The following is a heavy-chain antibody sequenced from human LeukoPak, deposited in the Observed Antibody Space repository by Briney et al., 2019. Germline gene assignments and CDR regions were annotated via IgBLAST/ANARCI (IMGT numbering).Heavy chain of an antibody. V-gene: IGHV1-2*02. J-gene: IGHJ4*02. CDR3: ARAQITVVDDY. CDR1: GYTLTELS. CDR2: INPNSGTT. Sequence: ASVKVSCMLSGYTLTELSMLWVRQAPGQGLEWMGWINPNSGTTNYAQRFQGRVTMTRDTSISTAYMELSGLTSDDPAVYYCARAQITVVDDYWGQGTLVTVSS. D-gene: IGHD4-23*01.